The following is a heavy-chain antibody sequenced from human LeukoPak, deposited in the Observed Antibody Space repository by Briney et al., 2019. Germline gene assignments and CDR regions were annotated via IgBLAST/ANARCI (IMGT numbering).Heavy chain of an antibody. Sequence: GGSLRLSCAASGFTFSSYSMNWVHQAPGKGLEWVSSISSSSSYIYYADSVKGRFTISRDNAKNSLYLQMNSLRAEDTAVYYCARAVYGFDAFDIWGQGTMVTVSS. CDR2: ISSSSSYI. CDR1: GFTFSSYS. J-gene: IGHJ3*02. D-gene: IGHD4-17*01. CDR3: ARAVYGFDAFDI. V-gene: IGHV3-21*01.